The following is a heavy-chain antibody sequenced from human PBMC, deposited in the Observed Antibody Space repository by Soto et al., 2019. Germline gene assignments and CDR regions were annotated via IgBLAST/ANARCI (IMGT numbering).Heavy chain of an antibody. CDR3: ARVVPATNNWFDP. Sequence: QVQLVQSGAEVKKPGSSVKVSCKASGGTFSSYPISWVRQAPGQGLEWMGRIIPILGIANYAQKFQGRVTITADKXTSTAYMELSSLRSEDTAVYYCARVVPATNNWFDPWGQGTLVTVSS. D-gene: IGHD2-15*01. J-gene: IGHJ5*02. CDR1: GGTFSSYP. V-gene: IGHV1-69*02. CDR2: IIPILGIA.